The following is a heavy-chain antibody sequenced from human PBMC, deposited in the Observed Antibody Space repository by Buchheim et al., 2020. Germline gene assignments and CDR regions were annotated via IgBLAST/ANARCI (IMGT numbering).Heavy chain of an antibody. CDR2: IHYSGST. Sequence: QLQLQESGPGLVKPSETVSLTCTVSGGSISSSIYYWGWIRQPPGKGLEWIGSIHYSGSTYYNPSLKSRVTTSADTSKHQFSLKLSSVTAADTAVYYCARHWSASRFGEPRDYGMDVWGQGTT. CDR1: GGSISSSIYY. CDR3: ARHWSASRFGEPRDYGMDV. D-gene: IGHD3-10*01. J-gene: IGHJ6*02. V-gene: IGHV4-39*01.